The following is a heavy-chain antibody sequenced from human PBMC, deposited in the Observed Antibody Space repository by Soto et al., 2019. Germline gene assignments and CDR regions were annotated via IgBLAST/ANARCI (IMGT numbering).Heavy chain of an antibody. Sequence: ETLSLTCTVSGGSINSDFWTWIRQPPGKGLEWIGYIYYSGSTRYNPSLKSRVIISGDTSKNQLSLRLSSVATADTAVYYCARGVSQGMDVWGQGTTVTVSS. J-gene: IGHJ6*02. V-gene: IGHV4-59*01. CDR2: IYYSGST. CDR3: ARGVSQGMDV. CDR1: GGSINSDF.